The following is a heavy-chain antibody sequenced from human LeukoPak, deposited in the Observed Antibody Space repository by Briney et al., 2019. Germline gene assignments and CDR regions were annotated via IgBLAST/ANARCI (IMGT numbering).Heavy chain of an antibody. J-gene: IGHJ6*03. Sequence: ASVKVSCKASGYTFTSYYMHWVRQAPGQGLEWMGIINPSGGSTSYAQKFQGRVTMTRDMSTSTVYMELSSLRSEDTAVYFCARDLERYPISGNDRYYYYYCMDVWGKGTTVTVSS. CDR1: GYTFTSYY. V-gene: IGHV1-46*01. CDR2: INPSGGST. D-gene: IGHD1-1*01. CDR3: ARDLERYPISGNDRYYYYYCMDV.